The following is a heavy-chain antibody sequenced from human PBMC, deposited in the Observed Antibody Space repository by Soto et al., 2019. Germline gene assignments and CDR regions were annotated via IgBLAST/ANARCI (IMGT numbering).Heavy chain of an antibody. V-gene: IGHV4-30-2*03. CDR1: GGSISSGGYS. D-gene: IGHD3-22*01. J-gene: IGHJ4*02. Sequence: PSETLSLTCAVSGGSISSGGYSCSWIRQPPGKGLEWIGYIYYSGSTYYNPSLKSRVTISVDTSKNQFSLKLSSVTAADTAVYYCARHGMDYYDSSGYYYSPYYFDYWGQGTQVTVSS. CDR3: ARHGMDYYDSSGYYYSPYYFDY. CDR2: IYYSGST.